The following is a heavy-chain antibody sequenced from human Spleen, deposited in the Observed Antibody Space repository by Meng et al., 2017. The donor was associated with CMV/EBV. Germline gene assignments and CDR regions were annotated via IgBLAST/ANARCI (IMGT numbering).Heavy chain of an antibody. D-gene: IGHD6-13*01. J-gene: IGHJ6*02. CDR1: GGSFRGYY. CDR2: INHSGST. CDR3: ARGRGSSSWYYYGMDV. Sequence: SETLSLTCAVYGGSFRGYYWSWIRQPPGKGLEWIGEINHSGSTNYNPSLKSRVTISVDTSKNQFSLKLSSVTAADTAVYYCARGRGSSSWYYYGMDVWGQGTTVTVSS. V-gene: IGHV4-34*01.